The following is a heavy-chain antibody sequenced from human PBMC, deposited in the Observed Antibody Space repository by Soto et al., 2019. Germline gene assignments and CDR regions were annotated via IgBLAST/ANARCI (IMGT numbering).Heavy chain of an antibody. Sequence: EVQLVESGGGLVQPGRSLRLSCAASGFTFEDYAMHWVRQAPGKGLEWVSGISWNSGNIDYADFVKGRFTISRDNTKNSLFLQMNSLRAEDTALYYCVKDGGGRGRKWFDPWGQGTLVTVSS. J-gene: IGHJ5*02. D-gene: IGHD2-15*01. CDR3: VKDGGGRGRKWFDP. CDR1: GFTFEDYA. CDR2: ISWNSGNI. V-gene: IGHV3-9*01.